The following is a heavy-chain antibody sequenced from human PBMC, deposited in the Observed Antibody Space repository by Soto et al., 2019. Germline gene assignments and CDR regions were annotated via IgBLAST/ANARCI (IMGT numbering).Heavy chain of an antibody. D-gene: IGHD3-3*01. J-gene: IGHJ3*02. Sequence: QLHLVQSGAVVKKPGASVTVSCSASGYPVTAYYMHWVRQAPGRGLEWMGGINPATGAAKYTQTFQGRVTLTRGQSTSTVFKELSGLTSEDTAVFFCARGGGVGVAGSAAFDMWGQGTLVTVSS. CDR1: GYPVTAYY. V-gene: IGHV1-2*02. CDR2: INPATGAA. CDR3: ARGGGVGVAGSAAFDM.